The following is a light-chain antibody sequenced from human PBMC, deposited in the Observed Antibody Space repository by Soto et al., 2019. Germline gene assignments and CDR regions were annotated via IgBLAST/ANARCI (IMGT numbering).Light chain of an antibody. CDR1: STDVGGYNY. CDR3: SSYSVSRHYV. CDR2: EVS. J-gene: IGLJ1*01. Sequence: QSALTQPASVSGSAGQSITISCTGTSTDVGGYNYVSWYQQHPGKVPKLIIYEVSNRPSGVTSRFSGSKSGNTASLTISGLQAEDEADYHCSSYSVSRHYVFGTGIKLTVL. V-gene: IGLV2-14*01.